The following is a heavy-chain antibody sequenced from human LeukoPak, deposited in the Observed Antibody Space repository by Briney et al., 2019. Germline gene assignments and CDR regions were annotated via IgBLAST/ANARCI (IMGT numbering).Heavy chain of an antibody. D-gene: IGHD3-10*01. J-gene: IGHJ4*02. CDR1: VSTFTTYW. CDR2: IWPGDFNT. CDR3: ATATYFASHY. Sequence: GESLKTSFQGSVSTFTTYWIGGVGQMPGRGLEWMESIWPGDFNTKYSPSFQDQVTISVDKSINTAYLQWRSLQASDTAIYYSATATYFASHYWGQGTRVTVSS. V-gene: IGHV5-51*01.